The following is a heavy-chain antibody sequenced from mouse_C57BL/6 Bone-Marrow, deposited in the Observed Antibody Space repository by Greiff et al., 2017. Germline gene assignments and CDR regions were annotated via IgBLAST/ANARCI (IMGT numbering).Heavy chain of an antibody. CDR3: ARWDYGAMDY. D-gene: IGHD1-1*01. CDR1: GYSFTSYY. CDR2: IYPGSGNT. V-gene: IGHV1-66*01. J-gene: IGHJ4*01. Sequence: VQLQQSGPELVKPGASVKISCKASGYSFTSYYIYWVKQRPGQGLEWIGWIYPGSGNTKYNDKFKGKATLTEDTSSSTSYMQLSSLTSEDSSVYYCARWDYGAMDYWGQGTSVTVSS.